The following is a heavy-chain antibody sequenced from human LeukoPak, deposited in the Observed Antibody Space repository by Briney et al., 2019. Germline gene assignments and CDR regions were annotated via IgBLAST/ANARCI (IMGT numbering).Heavy chain of an antibody. CDR3: ARVHSSSWAYFDN. J-gene: IGHJ4*02. V-gene: IGHV3-33*01. CDR1: GFTFSSYG. CDR2: IWYDGSSK. D-gene: IGHD6-13*01. Sequence: PGRSLRLSCAASGFTFSSYGMHWVRQAPAKGLEWVAVIWYDGSSKYYADSVKGRFTISRDNSKNTLYLQMDSLRAEDTAVYYCARVHSSSWAYFDNWGQGTLVTVSS.